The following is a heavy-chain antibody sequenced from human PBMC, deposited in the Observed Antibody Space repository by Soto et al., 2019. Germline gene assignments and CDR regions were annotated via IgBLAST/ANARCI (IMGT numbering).Heavy chain of an antibody. CDR2: ISSNGGST. CDR3: VKDLVATITLISY. V-gene: IGHV3-64D*08. J-gene: IGHJ4*02. D-gene: IGHD5-12*01. CDR1: GFTFSSYA. Sequence: GGSLRLSCSASGFTFSSYAMHWVRQAPGKGLEYVSAISSNGGSTYYADSVKGRFTISRDNSKNTLYLQMSSLRAEDTAVYYCVKDLVATITLISYWGQGTLVTVSS.